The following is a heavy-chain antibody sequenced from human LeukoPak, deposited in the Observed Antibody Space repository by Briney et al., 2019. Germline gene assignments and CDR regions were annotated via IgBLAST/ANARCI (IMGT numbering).Heavy chain of an antibody. Sequence: GGSLRLSCAASGFTFSSYAMSWVRQAPGKGLEWVSAISGSGGSTYYADSVKGRFRISRDNFKNTLYLQMNSLRAEDTAVYYCAKYRGPITMIVVAFDYWGQGTLVTVSS. J-gene: IGHJ4*02. V-gene: IGHV3-23*01. CDR2: ISGSGGST. D-gene: IGHD3-22*01. CDR1: GFTFSSYA. CDR3: AKYRGPITMIVVAFDY.